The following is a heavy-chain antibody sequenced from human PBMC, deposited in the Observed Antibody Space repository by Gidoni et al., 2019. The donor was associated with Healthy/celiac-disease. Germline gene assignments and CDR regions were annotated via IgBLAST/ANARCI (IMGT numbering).Heavy chain of an antibody. CDR3: ARGRVITFGGVIVAFDY. D-gene: IGHD3-16*02. J-gene: IGHJ4*02. CDR1: GGSISSGGYY. Sequence: QVQLQESGPGLVKPSQTLSLTCTFSGGSISSGGYYWSWIRQHPGKGLEWIGYIYYSGSTYYNPSLKSRVTISVDTSKNQFSLKLSSVTAADTAVYYCARGRVITFGGVIVAFDYWGQGTLVTVSS. V-gene: IGHV4-31*03. CDR2: IYYSGST.